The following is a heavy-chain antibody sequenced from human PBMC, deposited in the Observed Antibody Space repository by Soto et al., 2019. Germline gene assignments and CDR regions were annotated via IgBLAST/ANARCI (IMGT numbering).Heavy chain of an antibody. J-gene: IGHJ6*02. Sequence: GGSLRLSCAASGFTFSIYAMNWVRQAPGKGLEWVSAISGSGGSTYYADSAKGRFTISRDNSKNTLYLQMNSLRAEDTAVYYCAKAQTTTAKYYYYGMDVWGQGTTVTVSS. CDR1: GFTFSIYA. CDR2: ISGSGGST. D-gene: IGHD4-17*01. CDR3: AKAQTTTAKYYYYGMDV. V-gene: IGHV3-23*01.